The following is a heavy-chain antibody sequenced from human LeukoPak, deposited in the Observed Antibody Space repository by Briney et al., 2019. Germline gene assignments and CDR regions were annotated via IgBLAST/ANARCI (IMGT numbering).Heavy chain of an antibody. V-gene: IGHV3-73*01. Sequence: GGSLKVSCAHSGIAFSGSAVHPVRQASGKGLGWVGCVRGREKTYATIEGAWVKGRFIIYRDDSRNTASLQMNSLRIEDTAVYFFVRHVEYLAPERWGQGTLVTVSS. CDR3: VRHVEYLAPER. CDR2: VRGREKTYAT. J-gene: IGHJ4*02. D-gene: IGHD2/OR15-2a*01. CDR1: GIAFSGSA.